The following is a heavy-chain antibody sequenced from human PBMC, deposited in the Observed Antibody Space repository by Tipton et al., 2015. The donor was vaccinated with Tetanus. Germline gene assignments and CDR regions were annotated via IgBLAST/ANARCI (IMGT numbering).Heavy chain of an antibody. Sequence: TLSLTCTVSGGSISSYYWSWIRQPPGKGLEWIGYIYYSGSTNYNPSLKSRVTISVDTSKNQFSLKLSSVTAADTAVYYCARASLGFGELSSFDYWGQGTLVTVSS. D-gene: IGHD3-10*01. CDR1: GGSISSYY. CDR3: ARASLGFGELSSFDY. CDR2: IYYSGST. V-gene: IGHV4-59*01. J-gene: IGHJ4*02.